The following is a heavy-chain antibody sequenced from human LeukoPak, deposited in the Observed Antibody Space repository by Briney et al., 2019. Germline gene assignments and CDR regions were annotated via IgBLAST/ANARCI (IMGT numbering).Heavy chain of an antibody. J-gene: IGHJ4*02. D-gene: IGHD3-22*01. CDR2: IRSRAQSYAT. CDR3: AKTEPRSRVYYYDSSGYYPFDY. CDR1: GFTFSGSA. V-gene: IGHV3-73*01. Sequence: PGGSLKLSCAASGFTFSGSAVHWVRQASGKGLEWVGRIRSRAQSYATAYAASVNGTFTISRDDSKNTAYLQMNSLRAEDTAVYYCAKTEPRSRVYYYDSSGYYPFDYWGQGTLVTVSS.